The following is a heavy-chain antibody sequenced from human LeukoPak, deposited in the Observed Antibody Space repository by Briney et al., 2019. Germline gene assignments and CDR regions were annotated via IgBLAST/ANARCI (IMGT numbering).Heavy chain of an antibody. J-gene: IGHJ4*02. V-gene: IGHV1-24*01. D-gene: IGHD2-2*01. Sequence: ASVKVSCMVSGDTLTSLSMHWVRQAPGKGLEWMGGFHPEDGETIYAQKFQGRVTMTEDTSTDTAYMELSSLRSDDTAVYYCTTGKIYCSTTSCSDDYWGQGTLVTVSS. CDR3: TTGKIYCSTTSCSDDY. CDR2: FHPEDGET. CDR1: GDTLTSLS.